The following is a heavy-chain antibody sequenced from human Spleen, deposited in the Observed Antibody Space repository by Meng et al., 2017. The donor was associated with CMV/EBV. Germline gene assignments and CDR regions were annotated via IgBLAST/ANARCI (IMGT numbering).Heavy chain of an antibody. CDR3: ATAYDFWNHFDY. CDR2: IYYSGST. D-gene: IGHD3-3*01. V-gene: IGHV4-59*01. J-gene: IGHJ4*02. CDR1: GGSISSYY. Sequence: SETLSLTCTVSGGSISSYYWSWIRQPPGKGLEWIGYIYYSGSTNYNPSLKSRVTISVDTSKNQFSLKLSSVTAADTAVYYCATAYDFWNHFDYWGQGTLVTVSS.